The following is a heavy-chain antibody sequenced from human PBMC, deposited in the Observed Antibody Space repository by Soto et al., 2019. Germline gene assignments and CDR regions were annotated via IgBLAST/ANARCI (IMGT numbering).Heavy chain of an antibody. D-gene: IGHD3-10*01. CDR2: ISAYNGNT. Sequence: ASVKVSCKASGYTFTSYGISWVRQAPGQGLEWMGWISAYNGNTNYAQKLRGRVTMTTDTSTSTAYMELRSLRSDDTAVYYCAREYYYGSGSYYPDYYGMDVWGQGTTVTVSS. CDR3: AREYYYGSGSYYPDYYGMDV. V-gene: IGHV1-18*04. J-gene: IGHJ6*02. CDR1: GYTFTSYG.